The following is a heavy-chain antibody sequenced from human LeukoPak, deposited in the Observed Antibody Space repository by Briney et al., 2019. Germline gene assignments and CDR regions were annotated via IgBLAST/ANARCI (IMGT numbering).Heavy chain of an antibody. J-gene: IGHJ3*02. CDR2: INSDGSST. D-gene: IGHD2-21*01. V-gene: IGHV3-74*01. CDR1: GFTFSSYW. CDR3: AREGAIPLDGFGI. Sequence: GGSLRLSCAASGFTFSSYWMHWVRQAAGKGLVWVSRINSDGSSTSYADSVKGRFTISRDNAKNTLYLQMNSLRAEDTAAYYCAREGAIPLDGFGIWGQGTMVTVSS.